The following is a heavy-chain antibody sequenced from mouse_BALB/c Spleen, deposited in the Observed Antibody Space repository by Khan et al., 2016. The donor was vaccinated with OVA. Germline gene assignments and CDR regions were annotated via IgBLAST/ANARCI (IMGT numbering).Heavy chain of an antibody. CDR3: ARGVRLTY. J-gene: IGHJ3*01. CDR1: GYSITSDSA. CDR2: INYSGST. D-gene: IGHD2-14*01. V-gene: IGHV3-2*02. Sequence: EVQLVESGLGLVKPSQSLSLTCTVIGYSITSDSAWNWIRQFPGNKLEWMGYINYSGSTSYNPPLKSRISITRDTSKNQFFLQLNSVTTEDTATYFCARGVRLTYWGEGTLVTVSA.